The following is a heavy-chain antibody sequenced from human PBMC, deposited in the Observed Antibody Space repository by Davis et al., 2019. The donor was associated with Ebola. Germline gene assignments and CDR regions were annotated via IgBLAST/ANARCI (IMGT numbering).Heavy chain of an antibody. Sequence: HSQNHSLTSAISGDSGPSGGWNWIRQSTSRGLEWLGRTYYKKKWYNDYAVSVKSRITINPDTYKNQFSLQLNSVTPEDTALYYCARSWLRGGLDVWGEGTTVTVSS. CDR2: TYYKKKWYN. D-gene: IGHD5-18*01. J-gene: IGHJ6*04. CDR3: ARSWLRGGLDV. CDR1: GDSGPSGG. V-gene: IGHV6-1*01.